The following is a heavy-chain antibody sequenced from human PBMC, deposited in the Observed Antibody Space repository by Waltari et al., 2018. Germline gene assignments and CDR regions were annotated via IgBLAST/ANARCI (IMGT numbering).Heavy chain of an antibody. CDR2: IKQDGTEQ. D-gene: IGHD3-16*01. J-gene: IGHJ4*02. CDR1: GFTFSTFW. CDR3: ARGGGDGQVHH. V-gene: IGHV3-7*03. Sequence: DVQLTASGGGLVQPGGSLRLSCEGSGFTFSTFWMTWLRQVPGKGLEWVANIKQDGTEQYFVDSFKGRFTISRDNAKRSLYLQMNNLRVDDTAMYYCARGGGDGQVHHWGQGTLVTVSS.